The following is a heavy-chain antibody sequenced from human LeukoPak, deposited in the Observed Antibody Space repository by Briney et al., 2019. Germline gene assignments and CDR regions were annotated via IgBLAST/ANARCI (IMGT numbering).Heavy chain of an antibody. CDR3: AKDKTTVTL. Sequence: PGGSLRLSCAASGFTFSSYAMSWVRQAPGKGLEWVSAISANGGSTNYADSVKGRFTISRDTSKDTLYLQMNSLRAEDTAVYYCAKDKTTVTLWGQGTLVTVSS. CDR2: ISANGGST. CDR1: GFTFSSYA. J-gene: IGHJ4*02. D-gene: IGHD4-11*01. V-gene: IGHV3-23*01.